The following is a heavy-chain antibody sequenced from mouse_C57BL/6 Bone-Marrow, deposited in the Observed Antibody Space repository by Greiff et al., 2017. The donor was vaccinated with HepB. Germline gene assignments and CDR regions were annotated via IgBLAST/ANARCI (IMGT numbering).Heavy chain of an antibody. CDR1: GYSITSGYY. D-gene: IGHD1-1*01. J-gene: IGHJ2*01. CDR3: ARVDITTVVATYYFDY. V-gene: IGHV3-6*01. CDR2: ISYDGSN. Sequence: EVKLMESGPGLVKPSQSLSLTCSVTGYSITSGYYWNWIRQFPGNKLEWMGYISYDGSNNYNPSLKNRISITRDTSKNQFFLKLNSVTTEDTATYYCARVDITTVVATYYFDYWGQGTTLTVSS.